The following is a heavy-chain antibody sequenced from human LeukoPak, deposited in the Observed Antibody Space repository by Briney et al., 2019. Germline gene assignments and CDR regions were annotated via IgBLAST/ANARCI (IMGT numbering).Heavy chain of an antibody. CDR3: AKPFVDGSGGSCSSHFFY. D-gene: IGHD2-15*01. CDR1: GYTFTSYY. J-gene: IGHJ4*02. Sequence: ASVKVSCKASGYTFTSYYIHWVRQAPGQGLEWMGWINPNNGGTNYAQKFQGRVTMTRDTSISTAYMELSRLRSADTAVYYCAKPFVDGSGGSCSSHFFYWGQGDLVTASS. CDR2: INPNNGGT. V-gene: IGHV1-2*02.